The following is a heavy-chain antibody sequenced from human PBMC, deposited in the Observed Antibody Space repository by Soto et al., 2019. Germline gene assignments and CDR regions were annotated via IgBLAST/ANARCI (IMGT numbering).Heavy chain of an antibody. V-gene: IGHV2-5*02. Sequence: QITLKESGPTLVKPTQTLTLTCTFSGFSLSTSGVGVGWIRQPPGKALEWLALIYWDDDKRYRPSLKSRLTITKDTSKNQVVLTMTNMDPVDTATYYCAHVTVTVEYFAYWGQGTLVTVSS. CDR2: IYWDDDK. CDR1: GFSLSTSGVG. D-gene: IGHD4-17*01. J-gene: IGHJ4*02. CDR3: AHVTVTVEYFAY.